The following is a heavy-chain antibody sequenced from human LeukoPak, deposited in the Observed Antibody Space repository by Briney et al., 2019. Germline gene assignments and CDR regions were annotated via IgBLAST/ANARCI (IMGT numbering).Heavy chain of an antibody. CDR1: GYSFTSYG. CDR2: IYPGDSDT. J-gene: IGHJ4*02. D-gene: IGHD6-19*01. V-gene: IGHV5-51*01. CDR3: ARCPSIAVAGTGFDY. Sequence: GESLKISCKGSGYSFTSYGIGWVRQMPGKGLEGMGVIYPGDSDTRYSPSFQGQVTFSADKSLSTAYLQWSRLKASDTAMYYCARCPSIAVAGTGFDYWGQGTLVTVSS.